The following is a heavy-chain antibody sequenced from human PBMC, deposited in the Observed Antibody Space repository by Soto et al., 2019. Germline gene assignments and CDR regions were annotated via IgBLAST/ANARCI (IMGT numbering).Heavy chain of an antibody. CDR3: ARDRNWNHVYNWFDP. CDR2: ISDYNGNT. D-gene: IGHD1-1*01. CDR1: GYTFTSYG. Sequence: QVQLVQSGAEVKKPGASVKVSCKASGYTFTSYGISWVRQAPGQGLEWMGWISDYNGNTNYAQKLQGRVTMTTDTSTSRAYMELRSLRSDDTGVYYCARDRNWNHVYNWFDPWGQGTLVTVSS. J-gene: IGHJ5*02. V-gene: IGHV1-18*01.